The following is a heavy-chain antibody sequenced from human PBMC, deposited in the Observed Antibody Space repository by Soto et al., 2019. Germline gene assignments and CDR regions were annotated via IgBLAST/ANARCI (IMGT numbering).Heavy chain of an antibody. CDR3: ARSSSSWYYYFHY. CDR1: GFTVSSNY. Sequence: EVQLVESGGGLVQPGGSLRLSCAASGFTVSSNYMSWVRQAPGKGLEWVSVINSGGNTYYADSVKGRFTISRHNSKNTLYLQMNSLRAEDTAVYYCARSSSSWYYYFHYWGQGTLVTVSS. D-gene: IGHD6-13*01. V-gene: IGHV3-53*04. CDR2: INSGGNT. J-gene: IGHJ4*02.